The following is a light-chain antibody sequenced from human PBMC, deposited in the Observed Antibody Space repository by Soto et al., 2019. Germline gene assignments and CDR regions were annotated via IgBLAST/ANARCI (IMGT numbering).Light chain of an antibody. V-gene: IGLV1-40*01. CDR2: GDS. J-gene: IGLJ3*02. CDR3: QSYDSSLSGWL. CDR1: SSNIGAGYN. Sequence: QAVVTQPPSVSGAPGQRVTISCTGSSSNIGAGYNVHWYQQVPGTAPKLLIYGDSNRPSGVPDRFSGSKSGTSASPAITGLQAEDEADYYCQSYDSSLSGWLFGGGTKVTVL.